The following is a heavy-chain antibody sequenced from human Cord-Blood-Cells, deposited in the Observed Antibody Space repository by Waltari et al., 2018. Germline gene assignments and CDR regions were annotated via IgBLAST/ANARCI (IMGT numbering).Heavy chain of an antibody. CDR1: GFTFSSYW. Sequence: EVQLVESGGGLVQPGGSLRLSCAASGFTFSSYWMHWVRQAPGKGLVGVSSINREGRSASYADSGKGRFTISRDNAKNTLYLQMNRLRAEDTAVYYCARDRGWDRLFDYWGQGTLVTVSS. CDR3: ARDRGWDRLFDY. J-gene: IGHJ4*02. V-gene: IGHV3-74*01. D-gene: IGHD3-10*01. CDR2: INREGRSA.